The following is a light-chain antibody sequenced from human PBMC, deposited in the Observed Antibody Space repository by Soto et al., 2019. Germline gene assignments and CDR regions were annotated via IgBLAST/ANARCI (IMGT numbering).Light chain of an antibody. V-gene: IGKV1-5*03. Sequence: IEIPQCPSLLSPSLEDRGTITSRASQTISSWLAWYQQKPGKAPKLLIYKASSLESGVPSRFSGSGSGTEFTLTISSLQPDDFATYYCQQYNSSPLTFGGGTKVDIK. CDR1: QTISSW. CDR2: KAS. CDR3: QQYNSSPLT. J-gene: IGKJ4*01.